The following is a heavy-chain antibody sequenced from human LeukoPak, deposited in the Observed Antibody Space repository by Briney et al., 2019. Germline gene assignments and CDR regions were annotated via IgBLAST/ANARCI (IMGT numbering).Heavy chain of an antibody. CDR2: ICYSETT. CDR1: GGSIGTTNYY. D-gene: IGHD3-9*01. J-gene: IGHJ6*03. Sequence: SETLSLTCTVSGGSIGTTNYYWGWLRQPPGKGLEWIGSICYSETTYDNPSLESRVTISIETSKNQFSLKLSSVTAADTAVYYCARQRADYFYYYVDVWGKGTTVTVS. CDR3: ARQRADYFYYYVDV. V-gene: IGHV4-39*01.